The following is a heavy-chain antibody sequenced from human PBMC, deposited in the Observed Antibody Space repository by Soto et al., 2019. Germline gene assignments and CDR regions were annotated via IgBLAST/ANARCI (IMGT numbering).Heavy chain of an antibody. J-gene: IGHJ3*02. CDR2: MSYDGSNK. CDR3: AREGGGDWNAFDI. Sequence: QVQLQESGPGLVRPSGTLSLTCAVSGDSFSSSHWWSWVRRPPGKGLEWVAVMSYDGSNKYYADSVKGRFTISRDNSKNTLYLQMNSLRAEDTAVYYCAREGGGDWNAFDIWGQGTMVTVSS. V-gene: IGHV3-30-3*01. CDR1: GDSFSSSHW. D-gene: IGHD1-1*01.